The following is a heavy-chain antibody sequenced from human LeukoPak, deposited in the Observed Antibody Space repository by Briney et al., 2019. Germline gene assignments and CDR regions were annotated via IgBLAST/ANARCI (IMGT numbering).Heavy chain of an antibody. CDR1: LGTFSSYA. V-gene: IGHV1-69*01. Sequence: SVKVSCKASLGTFSSYAISWVRQAPGQGLEWMGGIIPIFCTANYAQKFQGRVTITEDESTSTDYMELSTLRSEGTAGYYCSRVGPSILVVVAAQYDAFDIWGQGTMVTVSS. CDR3: SRVGPSILVVVAAQYDAFDI. CDR2: IIPIFCTA. D-gene: IGHD2-15*01. J-gene: IGHJ3*02.